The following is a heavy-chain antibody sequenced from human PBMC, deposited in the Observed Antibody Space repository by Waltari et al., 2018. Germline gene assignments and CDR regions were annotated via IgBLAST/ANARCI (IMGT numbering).Heavy chain of an antibody. Sequence: EVQLVESGGGLIQPGGSLRLSCAVSGFTVSTNYMSWVRQAPGKGLEWVSVIYTGGDTYYADSVKGRFSISRDNSKNTLYLQMNSLRVEDTASYYCARGWIGTTSLGHDGMDVWGQGTTVTASS. J-gene: IGHJ6*02. CDR1: GFTVSTNY. D-gene: IGHD4-17*01. CDR3: ARGWIGTTSLGHDGMDV. CDR2: IYTGGDT. V-gene: IGHV3-53*01.